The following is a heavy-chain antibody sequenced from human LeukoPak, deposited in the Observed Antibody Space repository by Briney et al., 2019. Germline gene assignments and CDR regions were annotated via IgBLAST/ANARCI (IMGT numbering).Heavy chain of an antibody. D-gene: IGHD2-15*01. CDR1: GFSFSFYW. J-gene: IGHJ5*02. Sequence: GGSLRLSCAASGFSFSFYWMHWVRQAPGKGPVWVSRIKTDGSIADYADSVKGRFTISRDNAKNSLYLDMSSLRADDTAVYYCARAENSGSGGLDPWGQGTLVTVSS. V-gene: IGHV3-74*01. CDR3: ARAENSGSGGLDP. CDR2: IKTDGSIA.